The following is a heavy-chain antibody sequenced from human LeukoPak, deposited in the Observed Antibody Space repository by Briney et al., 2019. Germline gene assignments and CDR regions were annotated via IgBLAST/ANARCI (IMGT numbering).Heavy chain of an antibody. CDR2: INHSGST. CDR3: ARGDGFWSGYNWFDP. D-gene: IGHD3-3*01. CDR1: GGSFSGYY. J-gene: IGHJ5*02. V-gene: IGHV4-34*01. Sequence: SETLSLTCAVYGGSFSGYYWSWIRQPPGKGLEWIGEINHSGSTNYNPSLKSRVTISVDTSKNQFSLKLSSVTAADTAVYYCARGDGFWSGYNWFDPRGQGTLVTVSS.